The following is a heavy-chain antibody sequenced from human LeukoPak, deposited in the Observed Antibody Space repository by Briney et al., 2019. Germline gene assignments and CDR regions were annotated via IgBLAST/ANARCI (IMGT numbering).Heavy chain of an antibody. CDR2: IYYSGST. CDR1: GETVSSGAYY. V-gene: IGHV4-31*03. J-gene: IGHJ5*02. CDR3: ARGGVAARLMYGFQNWFDP. D-gene: IGHD6-6*01. Sequence: PSQTLSLTCSVSGETVSSGAYYWSWIRQHPGKGLEWIGNIYYSGSTCYNPTLRSRLTISVDTSNNQFSLKMTSVTAADMAVYYCARGGVAARLMYGFQNWFDPWGQGTLVTVSS.